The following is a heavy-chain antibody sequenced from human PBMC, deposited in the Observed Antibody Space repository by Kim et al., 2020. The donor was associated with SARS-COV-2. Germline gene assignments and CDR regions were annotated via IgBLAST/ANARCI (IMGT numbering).Heavy chain of an antibody. Sequence: SETLSLTCTVSGGSISSYYWSWIRQPPGKGLEWIGYIYYSGSTNYNPSLKSRVTISVDTSKNQFSLKLSSVTAADTAVYYCAGLDTWLVHDYWGQGTLVTVSS. CDR1: GGSISSYY. V-gene: IGHV4-59*01. CDR3: AGLDTWLVHDY. D-gene: IGHD6-19*01. J-gene: IGHJ4*02. CDR2: IYYSGST.